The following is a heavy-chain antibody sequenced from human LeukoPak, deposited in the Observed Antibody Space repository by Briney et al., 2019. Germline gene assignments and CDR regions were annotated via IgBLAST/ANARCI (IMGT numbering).Heavy chain of an antibody. D-gene: IGHD4-17*01. Sequence: SETLSLTCAVYGGSFSGYYWSWIRQPPGKGLEWIGEINHSGSTNYNPSLKSRVTISVDTSKNQFSLKLSSVTAADTAVYYCAKDLRDYGDGGLDYWGQGTLVTVSS. CDR1: GGSFSGYY. CDR2: INHSGST. V-gene: IGHV4-34*01. J-gene: IGHJ4*02. CDR3: AKDLRDYGDGGLDY.